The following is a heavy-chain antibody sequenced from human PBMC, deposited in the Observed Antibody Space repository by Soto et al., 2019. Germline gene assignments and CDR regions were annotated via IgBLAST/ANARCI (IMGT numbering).Heavy chain of an antibody. V-gene: IGHV3-15*07. D-gene: IGHD2-2*01. Sequence: EVQLVESGGGLVKPGGSLRLSCAASGFTFSNAWMNWVRQSPGKGLEWVGRIKSKTDGGTTDYAAPVKGRFTISRDDSKNTLYLQMNSLKTEDTAVYYCTTDGGVVVVPAAPFPPTPYYYYGMDVWGQGTTVTVSS. CDR1: GFTFSNAW. CDR3: TTDGGVVVVPAAPFPPTPYYYYGMDV. CDR2: IKSKTDGGTT. J-gene: IGHJ6*02.